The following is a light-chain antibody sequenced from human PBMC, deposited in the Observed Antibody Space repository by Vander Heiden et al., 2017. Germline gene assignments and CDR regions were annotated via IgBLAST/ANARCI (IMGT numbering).Light chain of an antibody. CDR1: SSNIGSNT. V-gene: IGLV1-44*01. J-gene: IGLJ1*01. CDR3: AAWDDSLNAYV. Sequence: GQRVTIPCSGSSSNIGSNTVNWYQHLPGTAPKLLIHSNNQRPSGVPDRFSGSKSGTSASLAISGLQSEDEADYYCAAWDDSLNAYVFGTGTKVTVL. CDR2: SNN.